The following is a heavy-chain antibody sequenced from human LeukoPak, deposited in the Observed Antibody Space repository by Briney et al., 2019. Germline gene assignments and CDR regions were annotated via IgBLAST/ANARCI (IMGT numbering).Heavy chain of an antibody. CDR2: INHSGST. D-gene: IGHD2-15*01. CDR3: ARDGCGGSCFHYYYYYMDV. J-gene: IGHJ6*03. CDR1: GGSFSGYY. V-gene: IGHV4-34*01. Sequence: PSGTLSLTCAVYGGSFSGYYWSWIRQPPGKGLEWIGEINHSGSTNYNPSLKSRVTISIDTSKNQFSLKLSSVTAADTAVYYCARDGCGGSCFHYYYYYMDVWGKGTTVTISS.